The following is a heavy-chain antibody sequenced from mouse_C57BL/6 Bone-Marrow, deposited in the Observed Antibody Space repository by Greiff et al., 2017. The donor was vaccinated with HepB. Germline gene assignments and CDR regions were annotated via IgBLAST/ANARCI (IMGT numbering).Heavy chain of an antibody. V-gene: IGHV1-61*01. CDR3: ALMGAIDY. CDR1: GYTFTSYW. CDR2: IDPSDSET. Sequence: QVQLQQPGAELVRPGSSVKLSCKASGYTFTSYWMDWVKQRPGQGLDWIGNIDPSDSETNYNQKFKDKATLTVDKSSSTAYMQLSSLTSEDSAVYCCALMGAIDYWGQGTAVTVSS. J-gene: IGHJ4*01.